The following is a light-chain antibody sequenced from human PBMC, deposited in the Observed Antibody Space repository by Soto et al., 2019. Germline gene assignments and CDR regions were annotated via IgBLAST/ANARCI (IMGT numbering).Light chain of an antibody. Sequence: DIQMTQSPSTLSATVGDGVTITCRASQNISVWLAWYQQRPGKAPKFLMYDASSLETGVPSRFSGSGSGTEFTLTSRSLQPDDSATYYCQQYDSPSPTFGQGTKLEIK. V-gene: IGKV1-5*01. CDR3: QQYDSPSPT. CDR2: DAS. CDR1: QNISVW. J-gene: IGKJ2*01.